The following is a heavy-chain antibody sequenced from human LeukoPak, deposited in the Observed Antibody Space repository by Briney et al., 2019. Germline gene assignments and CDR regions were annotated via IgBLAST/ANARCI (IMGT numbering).Heavy chain of an antibody. CDR2: INSDGSST. CDR3: ARDRTTYDYVWGSYHFDAFDI. V-gene: IGHV3-74*01. J-gene: IGHJ3*02. D-gene: IGHD3-16*02. Sequence: PGGSLRLSCAASGFTFSSYWMHWVRQAPGKGLVRVSRINSDGSSTSYADSVKGRFTISRDNAKNTLYLQMNSLRAEDTAVYYCARDRTTYDYVWGSYHFDAFDIWGQGTMVTVSS. CDR1: GFTFSSYW.